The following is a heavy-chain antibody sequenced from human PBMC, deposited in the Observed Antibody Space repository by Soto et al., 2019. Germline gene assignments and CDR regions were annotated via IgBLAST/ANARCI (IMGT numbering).Heavy chain of an antibody. CDR3: ASFPIAVVPAAIVNY. J-gene: IGHJ4*02. Sequence: QVQLQQWGAGLLKPSETLSLTCAVYGGSFSGYYWSWIRQPPGKGLEWIGEINHSGSTNYNPSLKSRVTISVDTSKNQFSLKLSSVTAADTAVYYCASFPIAVVPAAIVNYWGQGTLVTVSS. D-gene: IGHD2-2*01. CDR2: INHSGST. V-gene: IGHV4-34*01. CDR1: GGSFSGYY.